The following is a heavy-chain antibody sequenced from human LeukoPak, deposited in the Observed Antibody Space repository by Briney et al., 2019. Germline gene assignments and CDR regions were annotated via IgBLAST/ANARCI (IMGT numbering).Heavy chain of an antibody. V-gene: IGHV1-46*01. CDR2: INPSGGST. CDR1: GYTFTGYY. CDR3: ARGSRPVYNLLTGKRYFDY. D-gene: IGHD3-9*01. J-gene: IGHJ4*02. Sequence: ASVTVSCKASGYTFTGYYMHWVRQAPGQGLEWMGIINPSGGSTTYAQKFRGRLTMTRDMSTSTVYMELSSLRSEDTAVYYCARGSRPVYNLLTGKRYFDYWGQGTLLTVSS.